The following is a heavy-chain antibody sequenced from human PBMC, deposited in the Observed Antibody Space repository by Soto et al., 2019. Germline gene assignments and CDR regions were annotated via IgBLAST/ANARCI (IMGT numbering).Heavy chain of an antibody. J-gene: IGHJ6*02. CDR3: AKNGRVGAIPYYYYGMDV. CDR1: GFTFSSYG. V-gene: IGHV3-30*18. CDR2: ISYDGSNK. D-gene: IGHD1-26*01. Sequence: GGSLRLSCAASGFTFSSYGMHWVRQAPGKGLEWVAVISYDGSNKYYADSVKGRFTISRDNSKNTLYLQMNSLRAEDAAVYYCAKNGRVGAIPYYYYGMDVWGQGTTVTVSS.